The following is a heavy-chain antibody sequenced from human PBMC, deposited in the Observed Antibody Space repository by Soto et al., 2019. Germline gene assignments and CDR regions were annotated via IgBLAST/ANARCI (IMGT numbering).Heavy chain of an antibody. D-gene: IGHD3-3*01. J-gene: IGHJ4*02. CDR2: IYYSGST. V-gene: IGHV4-31*11. CDR3: ARETVRFLESSLDY. Sequence: SETLSLTCAVSGGSISSGGYYWSWIRQHPGKGLEWIGYIYYSGSTYYNPSLKSRVTISADASKNQFSLQLSSVTAADTAVYYCARETVRFLESSLDYWGQGTLVTVSS. CDR1: GGSISSGGYY.